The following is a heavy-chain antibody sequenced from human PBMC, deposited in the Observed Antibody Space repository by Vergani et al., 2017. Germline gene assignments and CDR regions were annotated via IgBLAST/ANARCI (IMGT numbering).Heavy chain of an antibody. D-gene: IGHD6-13*01. J-gene: IGHJ4*02. Sequence: QVQLQESGPGLVKPSQTLSLTCTVSGGSISSGSYYWSWIRQPAGKGLEWIGRIYTSGSTNYNPSLKRRVTMSVDTSKNQFSLKLSSVTAADTAVYYCASGLARSWSAELGYWGQGTLVTVSS. CDR2: IYTSGST. CDR1: GGSISSGSYY. V-gene: IGHV4-61*02. CDR3: ASGLARSWSAELGY.